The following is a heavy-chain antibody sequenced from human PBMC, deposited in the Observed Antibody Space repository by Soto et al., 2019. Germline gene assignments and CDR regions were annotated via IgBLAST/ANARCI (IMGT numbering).Heavy chain of an antibody. Sequence: GASVKVSCKASGGTFSSYTISWVRQAPGQGLEWMGRIIPILGIANYARKFQGRVTITADKSTSTAYMELSSLRSEDTAVYYCARGYCSGGSCYYAGNWFDPWGQGTLVTVSS. CDR1: GGTFSSYT. J-gene: IGHJ5*02. CDR2: IIPILGIA. D-gene: IGHD2-15*01. V-gene: IGHV1-69*02. CDR3: ARGYCSGGSCYYAGNWFDP.